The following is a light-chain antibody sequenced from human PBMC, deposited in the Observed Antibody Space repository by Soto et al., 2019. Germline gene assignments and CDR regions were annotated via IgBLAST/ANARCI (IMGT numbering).Light chain of an antibody. CDR2: DNT. CDR3: QSYDSRLTGSYV. V-gene: IGLV1-40*01. CDR1: KSNIGAGFA. Sequence: QSVLTQPPSVSRAPGQRVTISCTGRKSNIGAGFAVHWYQHIPGAAPRLLIYDNTDRPSGVPDRFSASTSGTSASLTINGLQAEDEGDYYCQSYDSRLTGSYVFGTGTKVTVL. J-gene: IGLJ1*01.